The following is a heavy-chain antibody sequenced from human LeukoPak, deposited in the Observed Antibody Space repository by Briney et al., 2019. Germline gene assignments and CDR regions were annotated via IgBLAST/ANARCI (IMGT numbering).Heavy chain of an antibody. V-gene: IGHV4-34*01. CDR1: GGSFSGYY. Sequence: PSETQSLTCAVYGGSFSGYYWSWIRQPPGKGLEWIGEINHSGSTNYNPSLKSRVTISVDTSKNQFSLKLSSVTAADTAVYYCARRATHRPFDPWGQGTLVTVSS. J-gene: IGHJ5*02. D-gene: IGHD1-14*01. CDR2: INHSGST. CDR3: ARRATHRPFDP.